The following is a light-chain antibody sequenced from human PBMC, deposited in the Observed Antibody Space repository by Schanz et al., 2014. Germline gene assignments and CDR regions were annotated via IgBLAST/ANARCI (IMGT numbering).Light chain of an antibody. CDR3: SSFGGINNHVV. V-gene: IGLV2-11*01. Sequence: QSALTQPRSVSGSPGQSVTISCAGTSSDVGGHNYVSWYQQHPGKAPKLIIYDVSVRPSGVPDRFSGSKSVNTASLTISGLQAEDEADYYCSSFGGINNHVVFGGGTKLTVL. CDR1: SSDVGGHNY. J-gene: IGLJ2*01. CDR2: DVS.